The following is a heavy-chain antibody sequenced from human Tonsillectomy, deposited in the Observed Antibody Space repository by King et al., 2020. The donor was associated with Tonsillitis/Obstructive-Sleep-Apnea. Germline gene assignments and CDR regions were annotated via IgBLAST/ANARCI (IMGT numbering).Heavy chain of an antibody. D-gene: IGHD6-13*01. J-gene: IGHJ4*02. CDR3: AKDSIAAAGTMDGSFDY. CDR2: ISWNSATI. CDR1: GFTFDDYA. V-gene: IGHV3-9*01. Sequence: EVQLVESGGGLVQPGRSLRLSCAASGFTFDDYAMHWVRQAPGKGLEWVSGISWNSATIGYADSVKGRFTISRDNAKNSLYLQMNSLRAGDTALYYCAKDSIAAAGTMDGSFDYWGQGTLVTVSS.